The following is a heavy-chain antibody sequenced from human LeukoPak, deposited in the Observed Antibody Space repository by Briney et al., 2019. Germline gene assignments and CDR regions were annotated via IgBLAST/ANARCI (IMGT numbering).Heavy chain of an antibody. V-gene: IGHV4-59*01. D-gene: IGHD3-22*01. CDR1: GGSISSYY. Sequence: SETLSLTCTVSGGSISSYYWSWIRQPPGKGVEWIGYIYYSGSTNYNPSLKSRVTISVDTSKNQFSLKLSSVTAADTAVYFCARGLDGYYDSSGYYYADAFDIWGQGTMVTVSS. CDR3: ARGLDGYYDSSGYYYADAFDI. CDR2: IYYSGST. J-gene: IGHJ3*02.